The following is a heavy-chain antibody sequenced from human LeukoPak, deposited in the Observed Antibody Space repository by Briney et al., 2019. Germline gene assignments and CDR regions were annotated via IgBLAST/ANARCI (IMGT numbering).Heavy chain of an antibody. D-gene: IGHD3-3*01. CDR2: MNPNSGNT. Sequence: ASVKVSCKASGCTFTSYDINWVRQATGQGLGWMGWMNPNSGNTGYAQKFQGRVTMTRNTSISTAYMELSSLRSEDTAVYYCARARPGLRFLEWLLSGGWFDPWGQGTLVTVSS. J-gene: IGHJ5*02. CDR3: ARARPGLRFLEWLLSGGWFDP. CDR1: GCTFTSYD. V-gene: IGHV1-8*01.